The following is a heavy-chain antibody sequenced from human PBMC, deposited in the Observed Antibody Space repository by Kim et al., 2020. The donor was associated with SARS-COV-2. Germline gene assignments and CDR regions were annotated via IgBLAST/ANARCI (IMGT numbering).Heavy chain of an antibody. D-gene: IGHD5-18*01. Sequence: CVKGRFTISRDNSKNTLYLQMNSLRAEDTAVYYCASEGYSYGYFGSLSYYWGQGTLVTVSS. CDR3: ASEGYSYGYFGSLSYY. V-gene: IGHV3-30*01. J-gene: IGHJ4*02.